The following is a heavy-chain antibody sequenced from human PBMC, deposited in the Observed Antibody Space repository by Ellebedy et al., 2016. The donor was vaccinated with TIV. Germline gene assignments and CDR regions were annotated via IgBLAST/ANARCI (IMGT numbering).Heavy chain of an antibody. CDR1: RGTFNSYV. CDR2: TIPILATP. Sequence: SVKVSXKASRGTFNSYVINWVRQAPGQGLEWMGGTIPILATPKFAQKFQGRVTISADKSTRTAYMELSSLRSEDTAVYYCARKRGPGFADAFDIWGQGTMVTVSS. CDR3: ARKRGPGFADAFDI. D-gene: IGHD5-12*01. V-gene: IGHV1-69*10. J-gene: IGHJ3*02.